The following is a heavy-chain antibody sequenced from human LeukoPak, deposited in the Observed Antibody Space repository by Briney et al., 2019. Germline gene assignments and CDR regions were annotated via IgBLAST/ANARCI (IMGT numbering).Heavy chain of an antibody. CDR2: IWYDGSNK. D-gene: IGHD3-22*01. CDR3: ARDYYDSSGYYSEYFQH. V-gene: IGHV3-33*01. Sequence: GRSLRLSCAASGFTFSSYGMHWVRQAPGKGLEWVAGIWYDGSNKYYADSVKGRFTISRDNSKNTLYLQMNSLRAEDTAVYYCARDYYDSSGYYSEYFQHWGQGTLVTVSS. CDR1: GFTFSSYG. J-gene: IGHJ1*01.